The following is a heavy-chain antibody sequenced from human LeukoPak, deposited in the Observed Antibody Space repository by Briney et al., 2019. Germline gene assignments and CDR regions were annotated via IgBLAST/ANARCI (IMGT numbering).Heavy chain of an antibody. Sequence: SGGSLRLSCAASGLGFSSFAMSWVRQGPARGLEWVSSIRGNGETLYADSVKGGFTLSSDSSRNTVYFQLNNLRVEDTAIYYCAKASWVSSTDAVRWGQGTLVTVSS. CDR1: GLGFSSFA. CDR3: AKASWVSSTDAVR. J-gene: IGHJ4*02. CDR2: IRGNGET. V-gene: IGHV3-23*01. D-gene: IGHD3-16*01.